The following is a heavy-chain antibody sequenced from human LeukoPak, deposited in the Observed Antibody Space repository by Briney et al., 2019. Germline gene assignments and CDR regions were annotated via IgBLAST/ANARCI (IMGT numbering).Heavy chain of an antibody. Sequence: GGSLRLSCAASGFTFSTYWMTWVRQAPGKGLEWVANIKQDGSEKYYVDSVKGRFTISRDNAKNSLYLQMNSLRAEDTAVYYWARAGFCSGPGGYYFDSGGQGALVPASS. CDR2: IKQDGSEK. V-gene: IGHV3-7*03. D-gene: IGHD3-3*01. CDR1: GFTFSTYW. CDR3: ARAGFCSGPGGYYFDS. J-gene: IGHJ4*02.